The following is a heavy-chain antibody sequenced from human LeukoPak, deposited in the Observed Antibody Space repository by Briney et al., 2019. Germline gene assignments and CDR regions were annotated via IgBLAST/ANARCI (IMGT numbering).Heavy chain of an antibody. J-gene: IGHJ4*02. CDR3: ASRIAAGFDY. V-gene: IGHV4-34*01. CDR1: GGSFSGYY. CDR2: INHSGST. Sequence: PSETLSLTCAVYGGSFSGYYWSWIRQPPEKGLEWIGEINHSGSTNYNPSLKSRVTISVDTSKNQFSLQLSSVTAADTAVYYCASRIAAGFDYWGQGTLVTVSS. D-gene: IGHD6-13*01.